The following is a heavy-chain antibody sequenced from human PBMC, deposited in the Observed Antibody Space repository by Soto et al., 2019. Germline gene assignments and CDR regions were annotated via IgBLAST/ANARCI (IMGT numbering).Heavy chain of an antibody. D-gene: IGHD1-26*01. CDR2: IYSIGGT. Sequence: QVQLQASGPGLVKPSDTLSLTCTVSGDSIGTYTWGWIRQPPGKRLEWIGYIYSIGGTSYNPAFKSRVTISADTSTKQFSLRLSSVTAADTAVYYCVRQGIGALHGLVDVWGQGTTVTVSS. CDR1: GDSIGTYT. CDR3: VRQGIGALHGLVDV. J-gene: IGHJ6*02. V-gene: IGHV4-59*08.